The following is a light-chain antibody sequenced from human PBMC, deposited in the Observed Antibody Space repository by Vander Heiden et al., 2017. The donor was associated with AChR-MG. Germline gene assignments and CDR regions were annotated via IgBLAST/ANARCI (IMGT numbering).Light chain of an antibody. V-gene: IGLV1-40*01. Sequence: QPVLTQPPSLAGAPGQTGTSASTGSSSKFGVGYDVHWYQQLPGTAPKLLIFGNINRPSGVPDRFSASKSGNSASLAITGLQAEDEADYYCQSYDSRLSGWVFGGGTKVTVL. J-gene: IGLJ3*02. CDR1: SSKFGVGYD. CDR3: QSYDSRLSGWV. CDR2: GNI.